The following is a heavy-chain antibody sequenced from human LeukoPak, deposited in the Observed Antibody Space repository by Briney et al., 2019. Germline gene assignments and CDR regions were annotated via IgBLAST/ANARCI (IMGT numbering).Heavy chain of an antibody. V-gene: IGHV4-59*01. CDR1: GGSISSYY. CDR2: IYYSGST. D-gene: IGHD3-10*01. Sequence: PSETLSLTCTVSGGSISSYYWSWIRQPPGKGLEWIGYIYYSGSTNYSPSLKSRVTISVDTPKNQFSLKLSSVTAADTAVYYCARAEDTSVRGVPYIFDYWGQGTLVTVSS. J-gene: IGHJ4*02. CDR3: ARAEDTSVRGVPYIFDY.